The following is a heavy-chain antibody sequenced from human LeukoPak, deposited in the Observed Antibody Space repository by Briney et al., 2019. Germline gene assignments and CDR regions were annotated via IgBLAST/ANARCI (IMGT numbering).Heavy chain of an antibody. D-gene: IGHD6-19*01. V-gene: IGHV3-21*01. CDR3: ARGIAVAGTDY. Sequence: GGSLRLSCAASGFTFSSYSMNWVRQAPGKGLEWVSSISSSSSYIYYADSVKGRFTISRDNAKNPLYPQMNSLRAEDTAVYYCARGIAVAGTDYWGQGTLVTVSS. J-gene: IGHJ4*02. CDR2: ISSSSSYI. CDR1: GFTFSSYS.